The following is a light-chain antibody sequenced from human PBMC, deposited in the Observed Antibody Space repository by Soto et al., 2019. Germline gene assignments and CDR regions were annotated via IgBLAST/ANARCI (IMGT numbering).Light chain of an antibody. Sequence: EIVLTQSPATLSLFPGERATLSCRTSQSVKSTLLGWFQQRPGQPPKLLIYSTSSRAPGIPDRFSGSGSGTDLTLTIYRLEPEDFAGYFCQQYGSSLRFGGGTRVEIK. CDR1: QSVKSTL. CDR3: QQYGSSLR. V-gene: IGKV3-20*01. CDR2: STS. J-gene: IGKJ4*01.